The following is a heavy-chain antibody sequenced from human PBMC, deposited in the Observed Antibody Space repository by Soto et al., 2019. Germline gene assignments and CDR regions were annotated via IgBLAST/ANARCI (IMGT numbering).Heavy chain of an antibody. CDR1: GFTFSFYV. V-gene: IGHV3-74*01. CDR2: INSDGSIA. J-gene: IGHJ3*02. CDR3: GRERWGLLDI. Sequence: EVQLLESGGGLVQPGGSLRLSCEASGFTFSFYVMTWVRQAPGKGLFWVSRINSDGSIAHYAESVKGRFTISRDNAKNTLWLQVNSLRDDDTAVYYCGRERWGLLDIWGQGAMVTVSS. D-gene: IGHD7-27*01.